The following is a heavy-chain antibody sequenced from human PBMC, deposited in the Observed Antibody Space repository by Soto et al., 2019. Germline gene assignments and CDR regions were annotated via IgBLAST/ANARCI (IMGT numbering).Heavy chain of an antibody. CDR1: GGSFSGYY. D-gene: IGHD6-19*01. J-gene: IGHJ6*02. Sequence: PSETLSLTCAVYGGSFSGYYWSWIRQPPGKWLEWIGEINHSGSTNYNPSLKSRVTISVDTSKNQFSLKLSSVTAADTAVYYCARGREYSSGWYIDYYYYYDMDVWGQGXTVTVYS. CDR3: ARGREYSSGWYIDYYYYYDMDV. CDR2: INHSGST. V-gene: IGHV4-34*01.